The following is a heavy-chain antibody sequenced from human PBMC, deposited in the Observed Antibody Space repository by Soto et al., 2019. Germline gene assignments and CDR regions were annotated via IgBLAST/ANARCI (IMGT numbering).Heavy chain of an antibody. CDR2: INPNSGGT. CDR3: ATLYSSSPDFDY. J-gene: IGHJ4*02. V-gene: IGHV1-2*02. Sequence: ASVQVSCKASGYTFTGYYMHWVRQAPGQGLEWMGWINPNSGGTNYAKKFQGRVTMTRDTSISTAYMELSRLRYDDTAVYYCATLYSSSPDFDYWGQGXLVTVS. CDR1: GYTFTGYY. D-gene: IGHD6-6*01.